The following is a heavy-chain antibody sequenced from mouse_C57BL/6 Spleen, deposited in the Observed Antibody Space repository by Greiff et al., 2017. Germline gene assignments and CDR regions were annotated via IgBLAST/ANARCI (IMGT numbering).Heavy chain of an antibody. CDR1: GFTFSNYW. V-gene: IGHV6-3*01. D-gene: IGHD2-2*01. CDR3: TGEGVTTENYFDY. Sequence: EVKLEESGGGLVQPGGSMKLSCVASGFTFSNYWMNWVRQSPEKGLEWVAQIRLKSDNYATHYAESVKGRFTISRDDSKSSVYLQMNNLRAEDTGIYYGTGEGVTTENYFDYWGQGTTLTVSS. J-gene: IGHJ2*01. CDR2: IRLKSDNYAT.